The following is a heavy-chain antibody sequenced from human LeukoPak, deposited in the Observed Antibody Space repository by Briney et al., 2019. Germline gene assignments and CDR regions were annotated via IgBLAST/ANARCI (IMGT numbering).Heavy chain of an antibody. V-gene: IGHV3-30-3*01. CDR1: GFPFSSFA. CDR2: IPYDGSDK. J-gene: IGHJ4*02. CDR3: ARDPKRYCSGGSCHVDY. D-gene: IGHD2-15*01. Sequence: GGSLRLSCAASGFPFSSFAMHWVRQAPGKGLEWVALIPYDGSDKDYADSVKGRFTISRDNSKNTLYLQMNSLRAEDTAVYYCARDPKRYCSGGSCHVDYWGQGTLVTVSS.